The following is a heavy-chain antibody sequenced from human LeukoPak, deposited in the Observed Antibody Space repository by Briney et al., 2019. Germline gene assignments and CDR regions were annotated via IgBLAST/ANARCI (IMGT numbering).Heavy chain of an antibody. Sequence: GGSLRLSCAASGFTFNTYSMNWVRQAPGKGLEWVSAISGSGGSTYYADSVKGRFTISRDNSKNTLYLQMNSLRAEDTAVYYCAKGLWFGEFIRLDYWGQGTLVTVSS. J-gene: IGHJ4*02. V-gene: IGHV3-23*01. CDR3: AKGLWFGEFIRLDY. CDR2: ISGSGGST. D-gene: IGHD3-10*01. CDR1: GFTFNTYS.